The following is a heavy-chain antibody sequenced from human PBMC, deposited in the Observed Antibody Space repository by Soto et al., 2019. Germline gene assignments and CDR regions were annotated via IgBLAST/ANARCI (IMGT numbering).Heavy chain of an antibody. CDR1: GYTFSNYG. J-gene: IGHJ5*02. Sequence: SVKVSCKTSGYTFSNYGITWVRQAPGQPLEWLGWISLYSDGTNYAQKFQGRVSMTTDTSTTTAYMELRSLRSDDTAVYYCARVVPGAEAWFGPWGQGTLVTASS. CDR2: ISLYSDGT. V-gene: IGHV1-18*01. CDR3: ARVVPGAEAWFGP. D-gene: IGHD2-2*01.